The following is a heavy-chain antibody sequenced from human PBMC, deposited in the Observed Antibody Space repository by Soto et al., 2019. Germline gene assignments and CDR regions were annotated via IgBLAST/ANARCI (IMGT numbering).Heavy chain of an antibody. D-gene: IGHD6-19*01. CDR2: LSDDGSST. J-gene: IGHJ4*02. V-gene: IGHV3-74*01. CDR1: GFPFTTYW. Sequence: VQLVESGGGLVQPGGSLRLSCAASGFPFTTYWMNWVRQAPGKGLVWVSRLSDDGSSTSYADSVKGRFTISRDNAKSTLYLQMNSLRAEDTAVYYCASDRPAVAGTGLNYWGQGTLVTVSS. CDR3: ASDRPAVAGTGLNY.